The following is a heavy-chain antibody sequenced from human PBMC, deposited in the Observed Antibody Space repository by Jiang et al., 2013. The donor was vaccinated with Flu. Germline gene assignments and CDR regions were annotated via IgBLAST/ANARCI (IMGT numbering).Heavy chain of an antibody. CDR2: ISGDGSRT. J-gene: IGHJ5*02. V-gene: IGHV3-43*01. D-gene: IGHD6-19*01. Sequence: VQLVESGGVVVQPGGSLRLSCAASGFIFDDYTMHWVRQAPGKGLEWVSLISGDGSRTSYADSVKGRFTISRDNNKNSLYLQMNSLRFEDTALYYCVSESSGWYDLVSWGQGTLVTVSS. CDR1: GFIFDDYT. CDR3: VSESSGWYDLVS.